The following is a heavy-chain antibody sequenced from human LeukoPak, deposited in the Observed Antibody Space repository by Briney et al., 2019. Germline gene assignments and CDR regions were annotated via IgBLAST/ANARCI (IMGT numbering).Heavy chain of an antibody. CDR3: ARVSCSGTNCYHGGFDY. CDR1: GYTFTGYY. CDR2: INPNSGGT. V-gene: IGHV1-2*06. D-gene: IGHD2-2*01. J-gene: IGHJ4*02. Sequence: GASVKVSCKASGYTFTGYYMHWVRQAPGQGLEWMGRINPNSGGTSYAQKFQGRVTMTRDTSINTAYMELSRLRSDDTAVYYCARVSCSGTNCYHGGFDYWGQGTLVTVSS.